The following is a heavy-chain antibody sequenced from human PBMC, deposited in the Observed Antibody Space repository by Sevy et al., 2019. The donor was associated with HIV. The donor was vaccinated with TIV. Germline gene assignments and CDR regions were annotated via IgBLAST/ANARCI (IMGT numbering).Heavy chain of an antibody. CDR3: ATDVVPAANFDY. J-gene: IGHJ4*02. CDR2: IYYSGST. Sequence: SETLSLTCTVSGGSISSGSYYWGSIRQPPGKGLEWIGSIYYSGSTYYNPSLKSRVTISVDTSKNQFSLKLRSGTAADTAVYYCATDVVPAANFDYWGQGTLVTVSS. CDR1: GGSISSGSYY. V-gene: IGHV4-39*02. D-gene: IGHD2-2*01.